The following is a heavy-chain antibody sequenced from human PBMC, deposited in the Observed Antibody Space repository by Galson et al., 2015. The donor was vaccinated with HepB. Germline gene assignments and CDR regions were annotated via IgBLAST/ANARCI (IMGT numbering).Heavy chain of an antibody. D-gene: IGHD2-15*01. CDR2: IYPGDSDT. CDR3: ARRGYCSGGSCSPFDY. V-gene: IGHV5-51*01. J-gene: IGHJ4*02. Sequence: SGAEVKKPGESLKISCKGSGYSFTSYWIGWVRQMPGKGLEWMGIIYPGDSDTRYSPSFQGQVTISADKPISTAYLQWSSLKASDTAMYYCARRGYCSGGSCSPFDYWGQGTLVTISS. CDR1: GYSFTSYW.